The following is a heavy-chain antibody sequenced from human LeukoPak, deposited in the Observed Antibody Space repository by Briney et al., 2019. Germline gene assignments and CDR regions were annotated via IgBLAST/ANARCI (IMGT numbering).Heavy chain of an antibody. J-gene: IGHJ3*02. Sequence: PGGSLRLSCAASGFTFSSYSMNWVRQAPGKGLEWVSYISSSSSTIYYADSVKGRFTISRDNSKNTLYLQMSSLRSEDTAVYYCATDHPPAFGAFDIWGQGTMVTVSS. CDR3: ATDHPPAFGAFDI. V-gene: IGHV3-48*01. CDR2: ISSSSSTI. D-gene: IGHD2-2*01. CDR1: GFTFSSYS.